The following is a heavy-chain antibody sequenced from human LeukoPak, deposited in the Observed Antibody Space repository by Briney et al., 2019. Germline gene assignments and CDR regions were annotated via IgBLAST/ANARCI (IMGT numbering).Heavy chain of an antibody. CDR2: ISAYNGNT. J-gene: IGHJ4*02. CDR1: GYTFTSFG. CDR3: TRDLGVDTTMIFFDY. V-gene: IGHV1-18*01. D-gene: IGHD5-18*01. Sequence: ASVKVSCKASGYTFTSFGISWVRQAPGQGLEWMGWISAYNGNTNYAQKLQGRVTITTDTSTSTAYMEIRSLRSDDTAVYYCTRDLGVDTTMIFFDYWGQGSLVTVSS.